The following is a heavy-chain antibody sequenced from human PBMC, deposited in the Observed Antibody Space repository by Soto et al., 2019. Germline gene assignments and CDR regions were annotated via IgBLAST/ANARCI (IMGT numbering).Heavy chain of an antibody. CDR1: GFIFTDYA. CDR2: ISAADGHT. Sequence: QVHLVQSGPEVKEPGASVKVSCKTSGFIFTDYAIHWVRQAPGQRLEWMGWISAADGHTRYSPSFHGRFSITMDTSASTAYMDLNSLRSEDTAVYFCARDVSSGPYHRFDYWGQGTLVTVSS. J-gene: IGHJ4*02. D-gene: IGHD3-22*01. CDR3: ARDVSSGPYHRFDY. V-gene: IGHV1-3*01.